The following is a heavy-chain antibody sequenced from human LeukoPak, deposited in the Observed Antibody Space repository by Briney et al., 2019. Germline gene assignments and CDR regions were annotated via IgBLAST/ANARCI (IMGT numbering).Heavy chain of an antibody. D-gene: IGHD1-26*01. J-gene: IGHJ4*01. CDR2: ISAYNGGT. CDR1: GYSFSTTY. Sequence: ASVRVSCKAFGYSFSTTYINWVRQAPGQGLEWMGRISAYNGGTAYAQKFQGRVTMTTDSSTTTAYLHLASMRSDDTAVYYCARGWTYYPCIDYWGQGTLVTVSS. V-gene: IGHV1-18*01. CDR3: ARGWTYYPCIDY.